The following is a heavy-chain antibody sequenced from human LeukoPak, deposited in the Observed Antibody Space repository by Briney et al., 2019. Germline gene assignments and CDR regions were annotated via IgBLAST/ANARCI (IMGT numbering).Heavy chain of an antibody. V-gene: IGHV3-74*01. D-gene: IGHD2-15*01. Sequence: GGSLRLSCAASGFTFSSFWMHWVPQVPGKGLVWVSRINTGGTDTVYADSVKGRFTTSRDNAKNTLYLQMSSLRAEDTAVYYCALYCSGGACYSMGGAFDIWGQGTMVTVSS. J-gene: IGHJ3*02. CDR2: INTGGTDT. CDR1: GFTFSSFW. CDR3: ALYCSGGACYSMGGAFDI.